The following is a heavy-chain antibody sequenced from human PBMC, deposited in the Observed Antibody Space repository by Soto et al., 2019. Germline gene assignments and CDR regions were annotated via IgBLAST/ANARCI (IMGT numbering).Heavy chain of an antibody. D-gene: IGHD2-15*01. V-gene: IGHV1-2*02. Sequence: ASVKVSCKASGYTFTGYYMHWVRQAPGQGLEWMGWINPNSGGTNYAQKFQGRVTMTRDTSISTAYMELSRLRSDDTAVYYCARDAQVHCSGGSCYSEAPGFHYWGQGTLVTVSS. CDR2: INPNSGGT. CDR3: ARDAQVHCSGGSCYSEAPGFHY. J-gene: IGHJ4*02. CDR1: GYTFTGYY.